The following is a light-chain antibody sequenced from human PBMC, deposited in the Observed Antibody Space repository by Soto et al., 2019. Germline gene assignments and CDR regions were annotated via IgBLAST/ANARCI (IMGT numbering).Light chain of an antibody. J-gene: IGLJ1*01. CDR1: SSDVGGYIY. Sequence: QSVLTQPASVSGSPGQSITISCTGTSSDVGGYIYVSWYQQHPSKAPKLMIYDVTSRPSGVSYRFSGSKSGNTASLTISGLQAEDEADYYCSSYTTSSSYVFGTGTKVTVL. CDR2: DVT. V-gene: IGLV2-14*01. CDR3: SSYTTSSSYV.